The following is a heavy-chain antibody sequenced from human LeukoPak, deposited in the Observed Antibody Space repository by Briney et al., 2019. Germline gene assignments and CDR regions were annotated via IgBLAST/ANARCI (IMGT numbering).Heavy chain of an antibody. CDR3: ARLVVRAAIGYYHYYMDV. Sequence: PSETLSLTCAVSGYSISSGYYWGWIRQPPGKGLEWIGSIYHSGNTYYNPSLKSRVTISVDTSKNQFSLKLSSVTAADTAVYYCARLVVRAAIGYYHYYMDVWGKGTTVTVSS. V-gene: IGHV4-38-2*01. D-gene: IGHD2-2*02. J-gene: IGHJ6*03. CDR1: GYSISSGYY. CDR2: IYHSGNT.